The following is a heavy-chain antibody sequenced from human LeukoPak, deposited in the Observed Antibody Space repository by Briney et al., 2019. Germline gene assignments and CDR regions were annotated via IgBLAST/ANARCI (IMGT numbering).Heavy chain of an antibody. CDR3: AKKLGSGRLNGVDV. J-gene: IGHJ6*04. V-gene: IGHV3-23*01. Sequence: GGSLRLSCAASGFTFSSYAMSWVRQAPGKGLEWVSGVSGSGGSTNYADSVRGRFTISRDNSKNTLYLQMSSLRAEDTAVYYCAKKLGSGRLNGVDVWGKGTTVTVSS. CDR2: VSGSGGST. CDR1: GFTFSSYA. D-gene: IGHD3-10*01.